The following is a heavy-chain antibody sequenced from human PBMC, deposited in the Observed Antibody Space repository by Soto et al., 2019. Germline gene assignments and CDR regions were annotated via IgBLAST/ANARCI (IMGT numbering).Heavy chain of an antibody. CDR1: GFSLSTSGVG. V-gene: IGHV2-5*01. CDR2: IHWNDDN. CDR3: IHRRVNGGMDH. J-gene: IGHJ4*02. Sequence: QITLKESGPTLVKPTQPLTLTCTFSGFSLSTSGVGVGCVRHPPGKALEWLAVIHWNDDNHYTSSLKTRLTVTKDITKNQVVFTMTNMDPVDTGTYYCIHRRVNGGMDHWGPGILVTVSS.